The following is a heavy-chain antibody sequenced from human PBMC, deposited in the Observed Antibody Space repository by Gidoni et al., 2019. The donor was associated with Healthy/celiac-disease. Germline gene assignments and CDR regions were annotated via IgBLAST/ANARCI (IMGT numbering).Heavy chain of an antibody. V-gene: IGHV4-39*01. CDR1: GCSISSSSYY. CDR3: ARSIGQLWSDY. D-gene: IGHD5-18*01. Sequence: QLQLQESGPGLVKPSETLSLTCTVSGCSISSSSYYWGWIRQPPGKGLEWIGSIYYSGSTCYNPSLKSRVTISVDTSKNQFSLKLSSVTAADTAVYYCARSIGQLWSDYWGQGTLVTVSS. J-gene: IGHJ4*02. CDR2: IYYSGST.